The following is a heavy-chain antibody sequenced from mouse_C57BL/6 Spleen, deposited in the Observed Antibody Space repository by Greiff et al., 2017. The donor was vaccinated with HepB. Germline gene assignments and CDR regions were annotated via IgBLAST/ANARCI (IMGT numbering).Heavy chain of an antibody. V-gene: IGHV1-76*01. Sequence: VQLQQSGAELVRPGASVKLSCKASGYTFTDYYINWVKQRPGQGLEWIARIYPGSGNTYYNEKFKGKATLTAEKSSSTAYMQLSSLTSEDSAVYFCARGYYGSSSGYFDVWGTGTTVTVSS. CDR3: ARGYYGSSSGYFDV. J-gene: IGHJ1*03. CDR1: GYTFTDYY. D-gene: IGHD1-1*01. CDR2: IYPGSGNT.